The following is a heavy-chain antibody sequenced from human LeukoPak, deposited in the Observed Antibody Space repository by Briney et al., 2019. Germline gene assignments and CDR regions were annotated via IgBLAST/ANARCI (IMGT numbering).Heavy chain of an antibody. J-gene: IGHJ6*04. D-gene: IGHD3-10*01. V-gene: IGHV3-48*03. CDR2: ISSSGSTI. CDR1: GFTFSSYE. Sequence: GGSLRLSCAASGFTFSSYEMNWVRQAPGKGLEWVSYISSSGSTIYYADSVKGRFTTSRDNAKNSLYLQMNSLRAEDTAVYYCARDPGIYGSGSYRAHYYYYGMDVWGKGTTVTVSS. CDR3: ARDPGIYGSGSYRAHYYYYGMDV.